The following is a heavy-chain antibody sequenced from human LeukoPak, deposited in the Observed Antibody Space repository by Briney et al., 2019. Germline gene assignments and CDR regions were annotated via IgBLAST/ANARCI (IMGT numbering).Heavy chain of an antibody. V-gene: IGHV3-66*01. CDR3: ARASTKLRYFDWSFDY. CDR2: IYSGGST. D-gene: IGHD3-9*01. Sequence: GGSLRLSCAASGFTVSSNYMSWVRQAPGKGLEWVSVIYSGGSTYYADSVKGRFTISRDNSKNTLYLQMNSLRAEDTAVYYCARASTKLRYFDWSFDYWGQGTLVTVSS. J-gene: IGHJ4*02. CDR1: GFTVSSNY.